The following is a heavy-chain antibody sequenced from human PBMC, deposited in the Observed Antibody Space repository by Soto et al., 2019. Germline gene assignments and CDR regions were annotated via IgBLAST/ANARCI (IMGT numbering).Heavy chain of an antibody. J-gene: IGHJ4*02. Sequence: PSETLSLTCAVSGYSISSGYYWGWIRQPPGKGLEWIGSIYHSGSTYYNPSLKSRVTISVDTSKNQFPLKLSSVTAADTAVYYCARDVDFWSGYYPFDYWGQGTLVTSPQ. CDR3: ARDVDFWSGYYPFDY. CDR2: IYHSGST. V-gene: IGHV4-38-2*02. CDR1: GYSISSGYY. D-gene: IGHD3-3*01.